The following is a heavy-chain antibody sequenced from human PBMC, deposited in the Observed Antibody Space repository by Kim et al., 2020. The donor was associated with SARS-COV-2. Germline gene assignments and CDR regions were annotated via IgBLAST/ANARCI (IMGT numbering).Heavy chain of an antibody. Sequence: SETLSLTCTVSGGSISSSSYYWGWIRQPPGKGLEWIGSIYYSGSTYYNPSLKSRVTISVDTSKNQFSLKLSSVTAADTAVYYCASGRTSFSGWFGKDKEWDYYYYGMDDWGRGTTVTVSS. J-gene: IGHJ6*02. D-gene: IGHD3-10*01. CDR1: GGSISSSSYY. CDR3: ASGRTSFSGWFGKDKEWDYYYYGMDD. V-gene: IGHV4-39*07. CDR2: IYYSGST.